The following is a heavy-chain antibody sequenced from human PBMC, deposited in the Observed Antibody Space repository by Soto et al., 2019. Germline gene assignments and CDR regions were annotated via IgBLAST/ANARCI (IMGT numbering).Heavy chain of an antibody. V-gene: IGHV4-59*08. Sequence: QVQLQESGPGLVKPSETLSLTCTVSGGSISSYYWSWIRQPPGKGLEWIGYIYYSGSTNYNPSLKGRVTISVDTSKNQFSLKLSSVSAADTAVYYCARHRHSSSWYNWFDPWGQGTLVTVSS. D-gene: IGHD6-13*01. J-gene: IGHJ5*02. CDR3: ARHRHSSSWYNWFDP. CDR1: GGSISSYY. CDR2: IYYSGST.